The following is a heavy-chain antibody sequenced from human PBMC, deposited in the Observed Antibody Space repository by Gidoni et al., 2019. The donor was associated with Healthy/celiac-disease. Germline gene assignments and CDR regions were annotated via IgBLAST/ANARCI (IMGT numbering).Heavy chain of an antibody. V-gene: IGHV3-23*01. J-gene: IGHJ4*02. Sequence: EVQLLESGGGLVQPGGSLRLSCSASGFTFSRYAVSWVRQAAGKGLEWVSAISGSGGSTYYANAVKGRFTISRDNSKNTLYLQMNSLRAEDTAVYYCAKPPNWNDLEGWGQGTLVTVSS. CDR1: GFTFSRYA. D-gene: IGHD1-20*01. CDR2: ISGSGGST. CDR3: AKPPNWNDLEG.